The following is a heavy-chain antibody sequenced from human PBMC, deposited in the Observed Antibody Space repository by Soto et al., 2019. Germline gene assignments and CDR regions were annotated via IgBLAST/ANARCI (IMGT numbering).Heavy chain of an antibody. CDR2: IKHDGSEK. CDR1: GFTFSDFW. V-gene: IGHV3-7*01. D-gene: IGHD2-15*01. Sequence: GGSLRLSCAASGFTFSDFWMSWVRQAPGKGLDWVANIKHDGSEKYYVDSVEGRFTISRDNTKDSLYLQMNSLRAEDTAVYYCARGGSWGPDFWGQGTLVTVSS. CDR3: ARGGSWGPDF. J-gene: IGHJ4*02.